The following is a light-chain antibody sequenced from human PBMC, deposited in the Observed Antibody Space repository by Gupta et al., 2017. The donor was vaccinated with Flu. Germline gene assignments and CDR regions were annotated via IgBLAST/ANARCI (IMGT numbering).Light chain of an antibody. Sequence: PSILSASGGDRVTTTCRANQTRSRWVAWYQQKPGKAPNLLIDKGSSLESGVPSWCSGRGAGTVFTPTISSLQPDDFATYYCQQNNCYPFTFGRGTKVDIK. CDR2: KGS. V-gene: IGKV1-5*03. CDR3: QQNNCYPFT. J-gene: IGKJ4*01. CDR1: QTRSRW.